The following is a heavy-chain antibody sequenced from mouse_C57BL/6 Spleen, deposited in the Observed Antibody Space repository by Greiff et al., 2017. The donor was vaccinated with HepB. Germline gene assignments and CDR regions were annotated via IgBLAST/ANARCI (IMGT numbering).Heavy chain of an antibody. CDR3: ARTTVVADWYFDV. CDR2: IDPANGNT. D-gene: IGHD1-1*01. Sequence: EVQLQESVAELVRPGASVKLSCTSSGFNIKNTYMHWVKQRPEQGLEWIGRIDPANGNTKYAPKFQGKATITADTSSNTAYLQLSSLTSEDTAIYYCARTTVVADWYFDVWGTGTTVTVSS. CDR1: GFNIKNTY. J-gene: IGHJ1*03. V-gene: IGHV14-3*01.